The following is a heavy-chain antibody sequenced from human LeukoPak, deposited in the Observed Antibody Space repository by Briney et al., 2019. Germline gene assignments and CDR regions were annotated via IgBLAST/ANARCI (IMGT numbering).Heavy chain of an antibody. D-gene: IGHD3-10*01. CDR2: ISSSSSSR. V-gene: IGHV3-48*02. CDR1: GSTFSSYS. CDR3: ASTSMVRGVILNLFDY. Sequence: GGSLRLSCAASGSTFSSYSMNWVRQAPGKGLEWVSYISSSSSSRYYGDSVKGRFTISRDNAKNSLYLQMNSLRDEDTAVYFCASTSMVRGVILNLFDYWGQGTLVTVSS. J-gene: IGHJ4*02.